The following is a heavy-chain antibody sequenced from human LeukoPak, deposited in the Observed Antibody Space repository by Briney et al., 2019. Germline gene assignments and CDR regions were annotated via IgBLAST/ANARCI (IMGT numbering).Heavy chain of an antibody. V-gene: IGHV3-53*01. Sequence: GGSLRLSCAASGFTVSSNYMSWVRQAPGKGLEWVSVIYSGGSTYYADSVKGRYTISRDNSKNTLYLQMNSLRAEDTAVYYCAREGLDSGYENWGQGTLVTVSS. D-gene: IGHD5-12*01. CDR1: GFTVSSNY. J-gene: IGHJ4*02. CDR2: IYSGGST. CDR3: AREGLDSGYEN.